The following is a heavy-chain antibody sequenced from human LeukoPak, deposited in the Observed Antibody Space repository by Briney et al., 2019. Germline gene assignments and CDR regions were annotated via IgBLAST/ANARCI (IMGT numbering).Heavy chain of an antibody. CDR1: GFTFSSYS. D-gene: IGHD3-22*01. V-gene: IGHV3-21*01. CDR2: ISSSSSYI. CDR3: ARDLKRRVYYDSSGSDDAFDI. J-gene: IGHJ3*02. Sequence: GGSLRLSCAASGFTFSSYSMNWVRQAPGKGLGWVSSISSSSSYIYYADSVKGRFTISRDNAKNPLYLQMNSLRAEDTAVYYCARDLKRRVYYDSSGSDDAFDIWGQGTMVTVSS.